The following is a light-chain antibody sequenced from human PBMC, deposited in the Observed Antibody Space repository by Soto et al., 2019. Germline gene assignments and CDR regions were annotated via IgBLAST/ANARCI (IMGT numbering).Light chain of an antibody. Sequence: EIVLTQSPATLSVSPGDRATLSCRASESVSSNVAWYQQKPGQTPRLLIYGASTRATGIPDRFSGSGSGTDFTLTISRLEPEDFAVYYCQQYGSSPRTFGQGTKVDI. V-gene: IGKV3-20*01. J-gene: IGKJ1*01. CDR3: QQYGSSPRT. CDR2: GAS. CDR1: ESVSSN.